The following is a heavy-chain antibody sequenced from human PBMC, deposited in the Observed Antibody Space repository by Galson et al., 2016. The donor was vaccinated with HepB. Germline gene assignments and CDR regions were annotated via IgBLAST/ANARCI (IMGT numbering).Heavy chain of an antibody. Sequence: SLRLSCAVSGFTFTSYAMSWVRQAPGKGLEWVSGITGGGAGTYYADSVKGRFTISRDNSKNTLYLQMNSLRAEDTAVYYCARAWIHLYDLDYWGQGALVTVSS. V-gene: IGHV3-23*01. CDR3: ARAWIHLYDLDY. CDR2: ITGGGAGT. CDR1: GFTFTSYA. J-gene: IGHJ4*02. D-gene: IGHD5-18*01.